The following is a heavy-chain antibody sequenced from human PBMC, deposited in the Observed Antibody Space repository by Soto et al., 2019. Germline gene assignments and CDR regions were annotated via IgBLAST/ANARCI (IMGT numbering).Heavy chain of an antibody. Sequence: TLSLTCTVSGGSISSSSYYWGWIRQPPGKGLGWIGSIYYSGSPYYNPSLKSRVTISVDTSKNQFSLKLSSVTAADTAVYYCARLGEGNWFDPWGQGTLVTVSS. J-gene: IGHJ5*02. CDR3: ARLGEGNWFDP. V-gene: IGHV4-39*01. CDR1: GGSISSSSYY. CDR2: IYYSGSP.